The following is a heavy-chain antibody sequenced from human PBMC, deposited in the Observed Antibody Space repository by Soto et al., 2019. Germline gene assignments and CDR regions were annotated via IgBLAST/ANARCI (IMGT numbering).Heavy chain of an antibody. CDR2: INHSGST. J-gene: IGHJ4*02. CDR1: GGSFSGYY. D-gene: IGHD5-18*01. Sequence: SETLSLTCAVYGGSFSGYYWSWTRQPPGKGLEWIGEINHSGSTNYNPSLKSRVTISVDTSKNQFSLKLSSVTAADTAVYYCALPGYSYGPFDYWGQGTLVTVSS. V-gene: IGHV4-34*01. CDR3: ALPGYSYGPFDY.